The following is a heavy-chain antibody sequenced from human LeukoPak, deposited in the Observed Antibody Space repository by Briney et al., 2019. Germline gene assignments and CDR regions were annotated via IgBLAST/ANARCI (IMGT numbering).Heavy chain of an antibody. D-gene: IGHD2-2*01. CDR1: GFTFKNLV. J-gene: IGHJ2*01. V-gene: IGHV3-23*01. CDR2: IGGNGVST. Sequence: GGALRLSCAASGFTFKNLVRRWGRQAPGKGLEWVSAIGGNGVSTYYADSVRGGITVSRDNSRNTLYLKMNSLRDADTAIYYCAKEYCSSTSCFYWFFDLWGRGTRVAVSS. CDR3: AKEYCSSTSCFYWFFDL.